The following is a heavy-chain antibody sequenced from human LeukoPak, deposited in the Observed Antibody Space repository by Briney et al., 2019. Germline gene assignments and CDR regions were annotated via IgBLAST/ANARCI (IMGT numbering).Heavy chain of an antibody. Sequence: VASVKVSCKASGYTFTSYDINWVRQPTGQGLEWMGWMNPNSGNTGYAQKFQGRVTMTRNTSISTAYMELRSLRSEDTAVYYCARKSAAAGTFDYWGQGTLVTVSS. CDR3: ARKSAAAGTFDY. V-gene: IGHV1-8*01. CDR2: MNPNSGNT. J-gene: IGHJ4*02. D-gene: IGHD6-13*01. CDR1: GYTFTSYD.